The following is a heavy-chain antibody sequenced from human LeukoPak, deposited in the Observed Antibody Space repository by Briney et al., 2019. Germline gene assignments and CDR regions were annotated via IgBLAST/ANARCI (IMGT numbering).Heavy chain of an antibody. J-gene: IGHJ2*01. D-gene: IGHD6-13*01. CDR3: ARGADSSSWSSSYWYFDL. Sequence: ASVKVSCKASGYTFTGYYMHWVRQAPGQGLEWMGWINPNSGGTNYAQKFQGWVTMTRDTSISTAYMELSRLRSDDTAAYYCARGADSSSWSSSYWYFDLWGRGTLVTVSS. CDR2: INPNSGGT. CDR1: GYTFTGYY. V-gene: IGHV1-2*04.